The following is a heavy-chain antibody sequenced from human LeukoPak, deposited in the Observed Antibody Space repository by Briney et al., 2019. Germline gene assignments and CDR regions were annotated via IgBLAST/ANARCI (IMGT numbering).Heavy chain of an antibody. CDR1: GGSFSGYY. J-gene: IGHJ6*04. Sequence: SETLSLTCAVYGGSFSGYYWSWIRQPPGKGLEWIGEINHSGSTNYNPSLKSRVTISVDTSKNQFSLKLSSVTAADTAVYYCARGLGFGELTFLDVWGKGTTVTVSS. V-gene: IGHV4-34*01. CDR3: ARGLGFGELTFLDV. D-gene: IGHD3-10*01. CDR2: INHSGST.